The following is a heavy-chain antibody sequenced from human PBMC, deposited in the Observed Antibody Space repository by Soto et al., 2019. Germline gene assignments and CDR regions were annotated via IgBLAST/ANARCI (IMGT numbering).Heavy chain of an antibody. CDR1: GFTFNSYG. J-gene: IGHJ6*02. V-gene: IGHV3-30*03. CDR2: ISYDSTKT. D-gene: IGHD1-26*01. Sequence: GGSLRLSCAASGFTFNSYGMHWVRQGPGNGLEWVAFISYDSTKTYYADSAKGRFTISRDNSNSALYVQMNSLTGEDTAVYYCARTRSAWSDFHYYSLDVWGQGTTVTVS. CDR3: ARTRSAWSDFHYYSLDV.